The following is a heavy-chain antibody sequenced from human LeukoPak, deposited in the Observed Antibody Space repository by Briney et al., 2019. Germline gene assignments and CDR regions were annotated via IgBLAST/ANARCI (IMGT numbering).Heavy chain of an antibody. CDR3: ARDLEYRTAGRFDP. D-gene: IGHD6-6*01. Sequence: PGGSLRLSCAASGFTVSSNYMNWVRQAPGRGLEWVSVIYSGGSTYFADSVKGRFTISRDNSKNTLYLQMNSLRAEDTAVYYCARDLEYRTAGRFDPWGQGTLVTVSS. V-gene: IGHV3-66*01. CDR1: GFTVSSNY. J-gene: IGHJ5*02. CDR2: IYSGGST.